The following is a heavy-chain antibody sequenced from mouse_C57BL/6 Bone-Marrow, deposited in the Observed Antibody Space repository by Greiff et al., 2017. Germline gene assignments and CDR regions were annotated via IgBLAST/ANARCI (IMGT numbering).Heavy chain of an antibody. Sequence: VQLQESGAELVRPGASVKLSCTASGFNIKDDYIHWVKQRPEQGLEWIGWIDPEIGDTEYASKFKGKATITSDTSSNTAYLQLSSLTSEDTAVYYCSCFDSNYFDFWGRGTPLTVAS. CDR1: GFNIKDDY. D-gene: IGHD2-5*01. CDR3: SCFDSNYFDF. CDR2: IDPEIGDT. V-gene: IGHV14-4*01. J-gene: IGHJ2*01.